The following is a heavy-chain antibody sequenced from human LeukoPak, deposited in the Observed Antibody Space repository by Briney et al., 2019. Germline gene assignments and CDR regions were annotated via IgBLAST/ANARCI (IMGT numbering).Heavy chain of an antibody. D-gene: IGHD5-24*01. CDR3: AREMRDGYNSIDY. Sequence: PGGSLRLSCAASGFTFSSYSMNWVRQAPGKGLEWVSSISSSSSYIYYADSVKGRFTISRDNAKNSVYLQMNSLRAEDTAVYYCAREMRDGYNSIDYWGQGTLVAVSS. V-gene: IGHV3-21*01. J-gene: IGHJ4*02. CDR2: ISSSSSYI. CDR1: GFTFSSYS.